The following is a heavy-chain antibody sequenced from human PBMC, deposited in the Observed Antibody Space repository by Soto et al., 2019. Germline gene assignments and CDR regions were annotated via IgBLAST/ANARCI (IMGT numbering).Heavy chain of an antibody. Sequence: PSETLSLTCSVSGDSVSSGDYYWSWIRQPPGKGLEWIGHVYFSGSTNYIPSLKSRPTMSVDTAKNQFSLKLNSATAADTAVYHCARIPVDTYMIYWSDPWGQGTQVTVSS. D-gene: IGHD3-16*01. CDR2: VYFSGST. V-gene: IGHV4-61*08. CDR3: ARIPVDTYMIYWSDP. CDR1: GDSVSSGDYY. J-gene: IGHJ5*02.